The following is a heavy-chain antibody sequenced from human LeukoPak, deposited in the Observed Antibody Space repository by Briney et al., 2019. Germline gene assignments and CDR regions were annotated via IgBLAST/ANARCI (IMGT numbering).Heavy chain of an antibody. CDR3: ARGNVDTAMVWFDY. V-gene: IGHV4-39*07. CDR1: GGSISSSSYY. D-gene: IGHD5-18*01. Sequence: SETLSLTCTVSGGSISSSSYYWGWIRQPPGKGLEWIGSIYYSGSTNYNPSLKSRVTISVDTSKNQFSLKLSSVTAADTAVYYCARGNVDTAMVWFDYWGQGTLVTVSS. J-gene: IGHJ4*02. CDR2: IYYSGST.